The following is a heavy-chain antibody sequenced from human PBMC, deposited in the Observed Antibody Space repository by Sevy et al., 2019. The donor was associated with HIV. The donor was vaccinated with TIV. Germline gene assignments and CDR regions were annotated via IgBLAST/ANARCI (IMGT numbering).Heavy chain of an antibody. J-gene: IGHJ6*02. D-gene: IGHD6-19*01. V-gene: IGHV4-31*11. CDR3: VRDHGYKNGWFPSYYYYGMDV. CDR2: SFYSWNT. CDR1: GASISGGNYY. Sequence: SETLSLTCAVSGASISGGNYYWTWIRQHPGKGLEWIGYSFYSWNTYYNPSLQSRANISLDKSNNQFYLRLSLVTAAETAVYSCVRDHGYKNGWFPSYYYYGMDVWGRGTTVTVSS.